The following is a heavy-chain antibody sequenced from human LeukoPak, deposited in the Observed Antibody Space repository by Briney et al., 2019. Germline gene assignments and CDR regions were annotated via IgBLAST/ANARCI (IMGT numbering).Heavy chain of an antibody. Sequence: GGSLRLSCAASGFTFSSYAMHWVRQAPGKGLEWVAVISYDGSNKYYADSVKGRFTISRDNSENTLYLQMNSLRAEDTAVYYCARGQWLVQYFDYWGQGTLVTVSS. CDR3: ARGQWLVQYFDY. D-gene: IGHD6-19*01. CDR2: ISYDGSNK. J-gene: IGHJ4*02. V-gene: IGHV3-30-3*01. CDR1: GFTFSSYA.